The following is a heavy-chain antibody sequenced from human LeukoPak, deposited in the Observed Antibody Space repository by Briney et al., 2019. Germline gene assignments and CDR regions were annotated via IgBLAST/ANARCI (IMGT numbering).Heavy chain of an antibody. J-gene: IGHJ5*02. CDR2: IYYSGST. CDR3: ARRARSVGSGSPNNWFDP. Sequence: PSETLSLTCTVSGGSISSYYWSWIRQPPGKGLEWIGYIYYSGSTYYNPSLKSRVTISVDTSKNQFSLKLSSVTAADTAIYYCARRARSVGSGSPNNWFDPWGQGTLVTVSS. CDR1: GGSISSYY. V-gene: IGHV4-59*12. D-gene: IGHD3-10*01.